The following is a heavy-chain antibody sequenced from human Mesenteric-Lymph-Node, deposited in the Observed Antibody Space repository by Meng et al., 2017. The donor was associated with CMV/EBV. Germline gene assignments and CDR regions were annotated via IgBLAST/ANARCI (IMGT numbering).Heavy chain of an antibody. V-gene: IGHV4-39*07. D-gene: IGHD3-22*01. CDR2: IYYSGST. CDR1: GGSISSSSYY. CDR3: ARALDYYDSSGYAGLIDY. Sequence: SETLSLTCTVSGGSISSSSYYWGWLRQPPGTGLEWIGSIYYSGSTYYNPSLKSRVTISVDTSKNQFSLKLSSVTAADTAVYYCARALDYYDSSGYAGLIDYWGQGTLVTVSS. J-gene: IGHJ4*02.